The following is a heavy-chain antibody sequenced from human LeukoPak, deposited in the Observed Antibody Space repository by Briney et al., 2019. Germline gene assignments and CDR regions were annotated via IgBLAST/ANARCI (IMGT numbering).Heavy chain of an antibody. CDR3: NTDGNIIPRIFEY. CDR2: INSKTDGRTT. J-gene: IGHJ4*02. Sequence: GGSLRLSCAASGFTFSTYSMNWVRQAPGKGLEWAARINSKTDGRTTDYAAPVKGRFTISTDDSNNTLYLQMNSLKTEDTAVYYCNTDGNIIPRIFEYWGQGTLVTVSS. CDR1: GFTFSTYS. V-gene: IGHV3-15*01. D-gene: IGHD2-15*01.